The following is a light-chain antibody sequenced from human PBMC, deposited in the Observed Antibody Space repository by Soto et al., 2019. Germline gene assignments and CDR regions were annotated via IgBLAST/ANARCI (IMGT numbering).Light chain of an antibody. V-gene: IGKV1-5*01. CDR3: QHYNSYSQT. Sequence: DIQMTQSPSTLSASVGDRVTITCLASQSISSWLAWYQQKPGKAPKLLIYDASSLESGVPSRFSGSGSGTEFTLTISSLRPDDFATYYCQHYNSYSQTFGQGTKVEIK. J-gene: IGKJ1*01. CDR1: QSISSW. CDR2: DAS.